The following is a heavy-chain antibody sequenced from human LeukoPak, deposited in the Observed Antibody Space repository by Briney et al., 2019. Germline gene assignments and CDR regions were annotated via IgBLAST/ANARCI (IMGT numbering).Heavy chain of an antibody. V-gene: IGHV3-74*01. Sequence: GGSLRLSCAAPGFTFSNHWMHWVRQAPGKGLMWVSRINRDGSRTDYADSVRGRFTISRDDAKNTLYLQVNSLRAEDTAVYFCARGGSDTAMAHDYWGQGTLVTVSS. D-gene: IGHD5-18*01. J-gene: IGHJ4*02. CDR3: ARGGSDTAMAHDY. CDR2: INRDGSRT. CDR1: GFTFSNHW.